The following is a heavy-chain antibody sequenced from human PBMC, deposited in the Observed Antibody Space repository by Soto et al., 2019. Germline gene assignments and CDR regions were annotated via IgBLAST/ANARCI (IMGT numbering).Heavy chain of an antibody. J-gene: IGHJ1*01. V-gene: IGHV4-30-4*08. CDR1: GDSIGSTDSY. CDR3: ARGGSGWAEYFQH. D-gene: IGHD6-25*01. Sequence: QVQLQESGPGLVEPSQTLSLTCTVSGDSIGSTDSYWSWIRRPPGKGLEWIGYIYYTGGTFYNPSLKSRLTLSLETSNNQFSRTLTSVTAADTGMYYGARGGSGWAEYFQHWGQGTLVAVSS. CDR2: IYYTGGT.